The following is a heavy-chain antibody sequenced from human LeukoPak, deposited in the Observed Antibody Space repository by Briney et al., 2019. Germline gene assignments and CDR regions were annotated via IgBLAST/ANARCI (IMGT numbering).Heavy chain of an antibody. CDR2: INHSGST. CDR3: ARDGGTYAGGTFDI. V-gene: IGHV4-34*01. Sequence: SETLSLTCAVYGGSFSGYYWSWIRQPPGKGLEWIGEINHSGSTNYNPSLKSRVTISIDTSKNQFSLKLSSMTAADTAVYYCARDGGTYAGGTFDIWGQGTMVTVSS. J-gene: IGHJ3*02. D-gene: IGHD1-26*01. CDR1: GGSFSGYY.